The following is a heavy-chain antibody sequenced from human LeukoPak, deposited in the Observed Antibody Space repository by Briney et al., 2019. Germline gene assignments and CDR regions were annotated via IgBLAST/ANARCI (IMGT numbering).Heavy chain of an antibody. J-gene: IGHJ4*02. CDR3: ARLSIAALSSPDY. V-gene: IGHV4-59*01. Sequence: SETLSLTCTVSGGSISSYYWSWIRQPPGKGLEWIGYIYYSGSTNHNPSLKSRVTISIGTSKNQFSLKLSSVTAADTAVYYCARLSIAALSSPDYWGQGTLVTVSS. CDR2: IYYSGST. D-gene: IGHD6-6*01. CDR1: GGSISSYY.